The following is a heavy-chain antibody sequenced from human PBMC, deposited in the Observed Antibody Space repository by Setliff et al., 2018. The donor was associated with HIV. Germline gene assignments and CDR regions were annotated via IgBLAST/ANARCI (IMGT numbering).Heavy chain of an antibody. CDR3: ARGLLGSIEAN. V-gene: IGHV4-39*07. CDR2: INHSGST. J-gene: IGHJ4*02. CDR1: GGSISSGGYY. D-gene: IGHD5-12*01. Sequence: SETLSLTCNVSGGSISSGGYYWSWIRQPPGKGLEWIGEINHSGSTNYNPPLKSRVTISRDTSKNQFSLKLTSLTAADTAVYYCARGLLGSIEANWGQGTLVTVSS.